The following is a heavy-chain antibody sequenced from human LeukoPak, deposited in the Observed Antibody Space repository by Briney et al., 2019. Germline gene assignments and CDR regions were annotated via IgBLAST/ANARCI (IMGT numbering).Heavy chain of an antibody. J-gene: IGHJ4*02. Sequence: ASVKVSCTASGYTFTSNYIHWVRQAPGQGLEWMGMIYPRDGSTSYAQKFQGRVTMTEDTSTDTAYMELSSLRSEDTAVYYCATAPGGGWELLNWGQGTLVTVSS. D-gene: IGHD1-26*01. CDR2: IYPRDGST. CDR1: GYTFTSNY. V-gene: IGHV1-46*01. CDR3: ATAPGGGWELLN.